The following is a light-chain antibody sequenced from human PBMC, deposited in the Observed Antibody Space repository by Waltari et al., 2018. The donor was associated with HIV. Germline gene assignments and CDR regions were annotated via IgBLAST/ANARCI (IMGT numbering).Light chain of an antibody. CDR2: SDL. CDR3: QSYDSSLRASV. J-gene: IGLJ2*01. V-gene: IGLV1-40*01. CDR1: RSNIGAGYF. Sequence: QSALTQPPSVSGAPGQRVTISCTGNRSNIGAGYFVHWYQHLPGTAPKLLVYSDLERPSGVPDRFSGSKSGTSASLVITGLQAEDEADYYCQSYDSSLRASVFGGGTKLTVL.